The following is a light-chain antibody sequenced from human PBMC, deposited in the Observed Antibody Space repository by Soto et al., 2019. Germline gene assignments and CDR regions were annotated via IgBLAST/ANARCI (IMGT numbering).Light chain of an antibody. CDR3: SSYTSSSTLKV. CDR2: EVS. J-gene: IGLJ2*01. CDR1: SSDVGGYNY. Sequence: HSVLPQPASVSGSPGQSITISCTGTSSDVGGYNYVSWYQQHPGKAPKLMIYEVSNRPSGVSNRFSGSKSGNTASLTIYGLQAEDEAEYYCSSYTSSSTLKVFGRGTKLTVL. V-gene: IGLV2-14*01.